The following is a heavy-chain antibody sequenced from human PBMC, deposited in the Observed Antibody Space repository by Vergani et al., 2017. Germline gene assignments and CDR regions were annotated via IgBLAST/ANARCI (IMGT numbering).Heavy chain of an antibody. Sequence: QVQLQESGPGLVKPSQTLSLICSVSGDSITSSTYYWSWTRQPAGKGLEYIGRIYTTGSTNYNPSLKSRVTISVDTSKNQFSLNLSSVTAADTAMYYCAGGDYGRGDNWGQGTLVADSS. J-gene: IGHJ4*02. CDR2: IYTTGST. CDR3: AGGDYGRGDN. CDR1: GDSITSSTYY. D-gene: IGHD3-16*01. V-gene: IGHV4-61*02.